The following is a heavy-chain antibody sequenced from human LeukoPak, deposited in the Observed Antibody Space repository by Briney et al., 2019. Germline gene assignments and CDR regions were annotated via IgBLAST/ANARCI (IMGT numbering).Heavy chain of an antibody. CDR3: ARGIEAFDI. CDR2: IYSSGST. J-gene: IGHJ3*02. Sequence: KPSETLSLTCTVSGGSISSSTYYWGWIRQPPGKGLEWIGSIYSSGSTYYNPSLKSRVTMSVDTSKNQFSLKLSSVTAADTAVYYCARGIEAFDIWGQGTMVTVSS. CDR1: GGSISSSTYY. V-gene: IGHV4-39*07.